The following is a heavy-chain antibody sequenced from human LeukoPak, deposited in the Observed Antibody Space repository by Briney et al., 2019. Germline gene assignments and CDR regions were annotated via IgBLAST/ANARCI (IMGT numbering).Heavy chain of an antibody. CDR1: GYTFTSYY. V-gene: IGHV1-46*01. D-gene: IGHD6-19*01. CDR2: INPSGGST. Sequence: GASVKVSSKASGYTFTSYYMHWVRQAPGQGLEWMGIINPSGGSTSYAQKFQGRVTMTRDMSTSTVYMELSSLRSEDTAVYYCARDRSSGWYDYWDQGTLVTVSS. CDR3: ARDRSSGWYDY. J-gene: IGHJ4*02.